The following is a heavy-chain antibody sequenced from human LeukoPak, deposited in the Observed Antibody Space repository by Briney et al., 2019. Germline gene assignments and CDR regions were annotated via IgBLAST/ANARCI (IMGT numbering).Heavy chain of an antibody. CDR3: ARETLTSLGYYGMDV. CDR2: ISYDGSNK. V-gene: IGHV3-30*04. J-gene: IGHJ6*02. CDR1: GFTFSSYA. Sequence: GGTLRLSCAASGFTFSSYAMHWVRQAPGKGLEWVAVISYDGSNKYYADSVKGRFTISRDNSKNTLYLQMNSLRAEDTAVYYCARETLTSLGYYGMDVWGQGTRVTVSS. D-gene: IGHD3-16*01.